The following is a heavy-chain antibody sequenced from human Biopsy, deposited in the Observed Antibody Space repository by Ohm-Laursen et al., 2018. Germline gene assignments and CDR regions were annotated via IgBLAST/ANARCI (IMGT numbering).Heavy chain of an antibody. Sequence: GSSVKVSCKASGYAFHTYYMHWVRQAPGQGLEWLGYINPSGRYTRNAQSFQGRVTMTRDTSTSTVYMELSGLTSDDTAVYYCARPRGTATAIADGLDYWGQGTRVTVSS. D-gene: IGHD2-21*02. CDR3: ARPRGTATAIADGLDY. CDR1: GYAFHTYY. V-gene: IGHV1-46*02. CDR2: INPSGRYT. J-gene: IGHJ4*02.